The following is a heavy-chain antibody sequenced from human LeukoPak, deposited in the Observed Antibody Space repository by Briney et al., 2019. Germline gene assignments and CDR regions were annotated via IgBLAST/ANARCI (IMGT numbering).Heavy chain of an antibody. CDR2: IYSGGST. CDR3: ARGGCISCYPGYYYYGMDV. CDR1: GFTFSSYG. D-gene: IGHD2-2*01. J-gene: IGHJ6*02. Sequence: GRSLRLSCAASGFTFSSYGMHWVRQAPGKGLEWVSVIYSGGSTYYADSVKGRFTISRDNSKNTLYLQMNSLRAEDTAVYYCARGGCISCYPGYYYYGMDVWGQGTTVTVSS. V-gene: IGHV3-NL1*01.